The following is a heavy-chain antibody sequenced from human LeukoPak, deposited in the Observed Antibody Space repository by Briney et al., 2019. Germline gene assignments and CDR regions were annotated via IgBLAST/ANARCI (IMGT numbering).Heavy chain of an antibody. CDR2: VNHRGGL. Sequence: SETLSLTCAVYGGSLSRYYWAWMRQSPGKGLELIGEVNHRGGLNYNPSLKSRVTISVDTSKNQLSLKLNSVTAADTATYFCAGGVVVTAMEYWYFDLWGRGTLVTVSS. CDR1: GGSLSRYY. J-gene: IGHJ2*01. V-gene: IGHV4-34*01. CDR3: AGGVVVTAMEYWYFDL. D-gene: IGHD2-21*02.